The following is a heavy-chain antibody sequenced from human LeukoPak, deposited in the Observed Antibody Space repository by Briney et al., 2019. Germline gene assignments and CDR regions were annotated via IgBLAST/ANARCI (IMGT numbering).Heavy chain of an antibody. V-gene: IGHV3-30*02. D-gene: IGHD3-22*01. CDR2: IRYDGSNK. CDR1: GFTFSSYG. CDR3: AKDGPFYYDSSGYYFDY. Sequence: GGSLRLSCAASGFTFSSYGMHWVRQAPGKGLEWVAFIRYDGSNKYYADSVKGRFTISRDNSKNTLYLQMNSLRAEDTAVYYCAKDGPFYYDSSGYYFDYWGQGTLVTVSS. J-gene: IGHJ4*02.